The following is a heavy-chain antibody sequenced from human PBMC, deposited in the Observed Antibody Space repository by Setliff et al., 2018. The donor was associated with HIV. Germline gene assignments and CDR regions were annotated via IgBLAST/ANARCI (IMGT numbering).Heavy chain of an antibody. D-gene: IGHD6-6*01. CDR2: ITNSGGST. J-gene: IGHJ4*02. Sequence: GSLRLSCAGSGFTFSSYAMSWVRQAPGKGLEWVSVITNSGGSTYYADSVKGRFTISRDNSKNTLNLQMNSLRAEDTAVYYCASGYSSSSPRRDYWGQGTLVTVSS. CDR1: GFTFSSYA. V-gene: IGHV3-23*01. CDR3: ASGYSSSSPRRDY.